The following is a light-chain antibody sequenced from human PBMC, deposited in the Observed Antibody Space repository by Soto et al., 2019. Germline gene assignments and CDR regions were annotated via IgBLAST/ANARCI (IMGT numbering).Light chain of an antibody. V-gene: IGKV1-39*01. J-gene: IGKJ1*01. Sequence: DIQMTQSPSSLSASVGDRVTITCRASQSISNYLNWYQQKPGKAPNLLIYAASTLQSGVPSRFSGSGSGSDFTLTISSLQAVDFATYYCQQSYSSPWTFGQGTKVDIK. CDR1: QSISNY. CDR2: AAS. CDR3: QQSYSSPWT.